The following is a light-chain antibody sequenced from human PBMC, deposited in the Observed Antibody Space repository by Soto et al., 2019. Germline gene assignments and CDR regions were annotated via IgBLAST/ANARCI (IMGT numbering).Light chain of an antibody. Sequence: QSVLTQPASVSGSAGQSITISCSGTMRDVGAYNLVSWYQQHPGTAPKLIIYEVRNRPSGISSRFSGSRSGNTASLTISGLQAEDEADYYCCSYAGSYTSFFGTGTKVTVL. J-gene: IGLJ1*01. CDR3: CSYAGSYTSF. CDR1: MRDVGAYNL. V-gene: IGLV2-14*01. CDR2: EVR.